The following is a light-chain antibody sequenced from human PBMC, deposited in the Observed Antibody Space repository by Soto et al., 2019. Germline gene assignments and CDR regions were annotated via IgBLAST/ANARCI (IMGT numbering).Light chain of an antibody. CDR3: QQYNNWPAIT. V-gene: IGKV3D-15*01. J-gene: IGKJ5*01. CDR1: QGVRSN. CDR2: GAS. Sequence: EFVLTQSPATLSVSPGERATLSCRASQGVRSNLAWYQQKPGQPPRLVISGASTRAPGIPARFSGFGSGTDFTLTISSLQSEDLAIYYCQQYNNWPAITFGQGTRLEIK.